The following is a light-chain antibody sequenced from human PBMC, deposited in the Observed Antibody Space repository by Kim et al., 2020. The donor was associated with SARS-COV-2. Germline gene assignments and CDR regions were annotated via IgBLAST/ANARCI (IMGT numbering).Light chain of an antibody. CDR3: QHRSNWHT. Sequence: LSPVDSATLSCRTAESVSSHVAWYQQRRGQAPRLLIYDVSNRATGIPVRFSGSGSGTDFTLTISSLEPEDFAVYYCQHRSNWHTFGQGTKLEI. J-gene: IGKJ2*01. V-gene: IGKV3-11*01. CDR1: ESVSSH. CDR2: DVS.